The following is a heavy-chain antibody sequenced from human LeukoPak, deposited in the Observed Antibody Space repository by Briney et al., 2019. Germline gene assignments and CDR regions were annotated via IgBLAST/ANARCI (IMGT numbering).Heavy chain of an antibody. CDR3: AREYRGGDSSGYNH. J-gene: IGHJ5*02. CDR1: GYSISSGYY. D-gene: IGHD3-22*01. Sequence: SETLSLTCAVSGYSISSGYYWGWIRQPPGKGLEWIGSIYHSGSTYYNPSLKSRLTISVDTSKNQFSLKLSSVTAADTAVYYCAREYRGGDSSGYNHWGQGTLVTVSS. V-gene: IGHV4-38-2*02. CDR2: IYHSGST.